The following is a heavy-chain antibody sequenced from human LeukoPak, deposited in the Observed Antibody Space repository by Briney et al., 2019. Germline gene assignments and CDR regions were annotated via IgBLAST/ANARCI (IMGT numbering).Heavy chain of an antibody. CDR1: GFTFSSYG. D-gene: IGHD2-21*02. Sequence: PGGSLRLSCAASGFTFSSYGMHWVRQAPGKGLEWVAFIRYDGSNKYYADSVKGRFTISRDNSKNTLYLQMNSLRAEDTAVYYCTRAMMTDRYAFDIWGQGTMVTVSS. CDR2: IRYDGSNK. CDR3: TRAMMTDRYAFDI. V-gene: IGHV3-30*02. J-gene: IGHJ3*02.